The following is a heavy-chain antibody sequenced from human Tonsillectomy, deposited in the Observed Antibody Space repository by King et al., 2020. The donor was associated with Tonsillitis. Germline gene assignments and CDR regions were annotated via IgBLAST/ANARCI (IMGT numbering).Heavy chain of an antibody. J-gene: IGHJ6*02. CDR3: ASRPSGMDV. CDR2: IYPGDSDT. V-gene: IGHV5-51*01. CDR1: GYSFTNHW. D-gene: IGHD6-6*01. Sequence: VQLMESGADIKKPGESLKISCKGSGYSFTNHWIGWVRQMPGKGLEWMGIIYPGDSDTRYSPSFQGQVTISADKSISTAYLQWSSLKASDTAKYYCASRPSGMDVWGQGTTVTVSS.